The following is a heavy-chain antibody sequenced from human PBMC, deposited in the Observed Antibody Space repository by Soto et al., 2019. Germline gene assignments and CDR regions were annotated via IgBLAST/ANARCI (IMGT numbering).Heavy chain of an antibody. CDR1: GGSMISYY. D-gene: IGHD3-10*01. J-gene: IGHJ4*02. Sequence: SETLSLTCTFSGGSMISYYWSWIRQPPGRGLEWIGYIYYSGSTNYNPSLNSRVTISVDTSKNQFSLKLSSVTAADTAVYYCARNLALSSELDYWGQGTLVTVSS. CDR3: ARNLALSSELDY. V-gene: IGHV4-59*12. CDR2: IYYSGST.